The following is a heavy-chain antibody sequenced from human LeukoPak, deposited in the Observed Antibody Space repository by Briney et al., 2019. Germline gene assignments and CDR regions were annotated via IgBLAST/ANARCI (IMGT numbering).Heavy chain of an antibody. V-gene: IGHV4-59*01. CDR3: AREDGKNWYGWLDP. Sequence: SETLSLTCSVSGGSISTYYWSWIRQSPGKGLEWIGYIYYSGSTNYNPSLKSRVAISVDTSNNQFSLKLSSVTAADTAVYYCAREDGKNWYGWLDPWGQGTLVTVSS. J-gene: IGHJ5*02. D-gene: IGHD1-1*01. CDR2: IYYSGST. CDR1: GGSISTYY.